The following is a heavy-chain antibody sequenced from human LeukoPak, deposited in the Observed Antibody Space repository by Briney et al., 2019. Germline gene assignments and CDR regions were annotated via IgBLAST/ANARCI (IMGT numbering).Heavy chain of an antibody. CDR1: GGSFSGYY. Sequence: SETLSLTCAVYGGSFSGYYWSWIRQPPGKGLEWIGEINHSGSTNYNPSLKSRVTISVDTSKNQFSLKLSSVTAADTAVYYCARLARVWGSYRYNDYWGQGTLVTVSS. D-gene: IGHD3-16*02. CDR3: ARLARVWGSYRYNDY. CDR2: INHSGST. J-gene: IGHJ4*02. V-gene: IGHV4-34*01.